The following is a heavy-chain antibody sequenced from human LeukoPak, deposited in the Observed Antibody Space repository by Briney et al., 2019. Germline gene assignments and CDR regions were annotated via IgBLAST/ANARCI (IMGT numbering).Heavy chain of an antibody. J-gene: IGHJ4*02. D-gene: IGHD3-16*02. V-gene: IGHV1-2*06. Sequence: ASVKVSCKASGYTFTGYYMHWVRQAPGQGLEWMGRINPNSGGTNYAQKFQGRVTMTRDTSISTAYMELSRLRSDDTAVYYCARDPPRGWYYDYVWGSYPRYYFDYWGQGTLVTVSS. CDR3: ARDPPRGWYYDYVWGSYPRYYFDY. CDR2: INPNSGGT. CDR1: GYTFTGYY.